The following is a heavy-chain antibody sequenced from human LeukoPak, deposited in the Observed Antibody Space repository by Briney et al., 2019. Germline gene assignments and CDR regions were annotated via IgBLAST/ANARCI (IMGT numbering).Heavy chain of an antibody. V-gene: IGHV1-18*01. Sequence: GASVKVSCKASGYTFTSYGISWVRQAPGQGLEWMGWISAYNGNTNYAQKLQGRLTMTTDTSTSTAYMELRSLRSDDTVVYYCARDSRTKPPGGGFFDYWGQGTLVTVSS. CDR1: GYTFTSYG. CDR2: ISAYNGNT. CDR3: ARDSRTKPPGGGFFDY. J-gene: IGHJ4*02. D-gene: IGHD1-1*01.